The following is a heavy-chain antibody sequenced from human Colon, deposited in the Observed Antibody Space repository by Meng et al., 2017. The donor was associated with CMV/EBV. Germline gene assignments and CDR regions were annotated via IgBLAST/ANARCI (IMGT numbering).Heavy chain of an antibody. J-gene: IGHJ4*02. CDR1: GFTFSACA. D-gene: IGHD5-12*01. V-gene: IGHV3-23*01. CDR3: AKDVGYSGYEALYY. CDR2: VSGSGGDT. Sequence: GESLKISCAASGFTFSACAMSWVRQAPGKGLEWVAVVSGSGGDTYYADSVKGRFTISRDNSRNTLYLQMNSLRAEDTAVYYCAKDVGYSGYEALYYWGQGTLVTVSS.